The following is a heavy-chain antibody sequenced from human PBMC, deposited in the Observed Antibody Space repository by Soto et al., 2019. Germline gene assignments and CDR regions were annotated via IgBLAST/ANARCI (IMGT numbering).Heavy chain of an antibody. CDR2: IYYSGST. CDR1: GISVSTSEYY. J-gene: IGHJ4*02. CDR3: AGFVVPASRNSDFDY. Sequence: SETMSLTCTVSGISVSTSEYYWGWVRQPPGKGLDWIGNIYYSGSTFYNPSLRSRVTLSVDTSKNQFSLRLNSVTAADTAVYFCAGFVVPASRNSDFDYWGQGTLVTVSS. V-gene: IGHV4-39*01. D-gene: IGHD2-15*01.